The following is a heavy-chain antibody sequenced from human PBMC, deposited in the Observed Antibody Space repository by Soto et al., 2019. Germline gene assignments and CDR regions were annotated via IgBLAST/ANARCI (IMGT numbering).Heavy chain of an antibody. V-gene: IGHV1-69*06. Sequence: GASVKVSCKASGGTFSSYAISWVRQAPGQGLEWMGGIIPIFGTANCAQKFQGRVTITADKSTSTAYMELSSLRSEDTDVYYCARETRVAANRVTWFDPWGKGTLVAVSS. CDR2: IIPIFGTA. J-gene: IGHJ5*02. CDR3: ARETRVAANRVTWFDP. D-gene: IGHD2-15*01. CDR1: GGTFSSYA.